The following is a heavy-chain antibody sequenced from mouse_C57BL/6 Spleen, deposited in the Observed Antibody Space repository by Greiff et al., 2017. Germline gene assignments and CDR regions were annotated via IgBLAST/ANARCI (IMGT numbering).Heavy chain of an antibody. J-gene: IGHJ2*02. D-gene: IGHD2-3*01. Sequence: EVKLVESGGDLVKPGGSLKLSCAASGFTFSSYGMSWVRQTPDKRLEWVATISSGGSYTYYPDSVKGRFTISLDNAKNTLNPQMSSLKSEDTATYYCARRTYDCYNFDYWGQGTSLTVSS. CDR3: ARRTYDCYNFDY. CDR2: ISSGGSYT. CDR1: GFTFSSYG. V-gene: IGHV5-6*02.